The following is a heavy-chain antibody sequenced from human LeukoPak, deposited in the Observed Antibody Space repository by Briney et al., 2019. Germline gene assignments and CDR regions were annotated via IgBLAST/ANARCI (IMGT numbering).Heavy chain of an antibody. D-gene: IGHD3-3*01. J-gene: IGHJ4*02. Sequence: GGSLRLSCAASGFTFSSYAMSWVRQAPGKGLEWVSAISGSGGSTYYADSVKGRFTISRDNSKNTLYLQMNSLRAEDTAVYYWAKVRSGDTDFDYWGQGTLVTVSS. CDR2: ISGSGGST. CDR1: GFTFSSYA. CDR3: AKVRSGDTDFDY. V-gene: IGHV3-23*01.